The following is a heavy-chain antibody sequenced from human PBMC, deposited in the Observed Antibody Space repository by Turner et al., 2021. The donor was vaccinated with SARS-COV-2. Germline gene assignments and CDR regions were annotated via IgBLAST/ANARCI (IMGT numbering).Heavy chain of an antibody. CDR3: ARRGDY. D-gene: IGHD3-16*01. V-gene: IGHV4-39*01. Sequence: QLQESGPGVVKPSETLSLTCTVSGGSISSYDYYWDWIRQPPGMGLEWIGSMYYSGTTNYNPSLRGRVTISIDTSKNQFSLKVTSVTATDTAVYYCARRGDYWGQGMLVNVSA. CDR1: GGSISSYDYY. J-gene: IGHJ4*02. CDR2: MYYSGTT.